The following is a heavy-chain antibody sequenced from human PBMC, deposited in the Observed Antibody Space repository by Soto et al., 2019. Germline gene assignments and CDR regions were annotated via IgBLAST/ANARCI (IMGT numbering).Heavy chain of an antibody. CDR3: ARDRVAYHWFDP. D-gene: IGHD2-21*01. CDR2: INAGNGNT. V-gene: IGHV1-3*01. J-gene: IGHJ5*02. Sequence: ASVKVSCKASGYTFTSYAMHWVRQAPGQRLEWMGWINAGNGNTKYSQKFQGRVTITRDTSASTAYMELSSLRSEDTAVYYCARDRVAYHWFDPWGQGXLVTVSS. CDR1: GYTFTSYA.